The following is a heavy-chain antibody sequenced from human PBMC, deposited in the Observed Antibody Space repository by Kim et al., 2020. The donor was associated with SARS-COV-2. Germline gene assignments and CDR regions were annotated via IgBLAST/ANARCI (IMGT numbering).Heavy chain of an antibody. Sequence: ASVKVTCKASGYTFTMYTIYWLRQAPGQGLEWMGWINTGNGNTKYSEKFQGRVTITRDTSASTAYMEVSSLRSEDTAVYYCGPVKIVWGQGTLVNVPS. CDR2: INTGNGNT. J-gene: IGHJ4*02. CDR1: GYTFTMYT. CDR3: GPVKIV. V-gene: IGHV1-3*04. D-gene: IGHD4-4*01.